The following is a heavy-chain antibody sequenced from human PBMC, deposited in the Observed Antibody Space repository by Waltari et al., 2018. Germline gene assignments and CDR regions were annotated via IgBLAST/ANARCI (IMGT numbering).Heavy chain of an antibody. CDR2: IWHSGST. CDR1: AYSISSTYC. J-gene: IGHJ6*03. CDR3: ARESSATDYYIDV. Sequence: QVQLQESGPGLVKPSEALSLTCAVSAYSISSTYCWGWIRQPPGKGLEWIGSIWHSGSTYYNPSLQSRVSISLDTSNNQFSLKLSSVTSADTAVYYCARESSATDYYIDVWGKGTTVTVSS. D-gene: IGHD5-12*01. V-gene: IGHV4-38-2*02.